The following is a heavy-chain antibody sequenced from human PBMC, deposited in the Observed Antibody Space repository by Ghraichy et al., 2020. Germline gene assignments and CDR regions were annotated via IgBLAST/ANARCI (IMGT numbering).Heavy chain of an antibody. CDR2: ISGSGGST. V-gene: IGHV3-23*01. Sequence: GGSLRLSCAASGFTFSSYAMSWVRQAPGKGLEWVSTISGSGGSTYYADSVKGRFTISRDNSKNTLYLQMNSLRAEDTAVYYCAKDPVTWEPLHDAFDIWGQGTMVTVSS. CDR3: AKDPVTWEPLHDAFDI. D-gene: IGHD1-26*01. J-gene: IGHJ3*02. CDR1: GFTFSSYA.